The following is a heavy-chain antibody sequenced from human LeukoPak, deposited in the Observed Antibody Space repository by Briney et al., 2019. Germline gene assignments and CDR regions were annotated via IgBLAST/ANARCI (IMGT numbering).Heavy chain of an antibody. J-gene: IGHJ4*02. CDR2: IYSSWTT. D-gene: IGHD6-19*01. CDR1: GFTVSSNY. Sequence: GGSLRLSCTASGFTVSSNYMTWVRQAPGKGLELGSIIYSSWTTYYSDSVKGRFTISRDNAKNSLYLHMNSLRVEDTAVYYCARDGGSGWKPNFDYWGQGTLVTVSS. V-gene: IGHV3-66*01. CDR3: ARDGGSGWKPNFDY.